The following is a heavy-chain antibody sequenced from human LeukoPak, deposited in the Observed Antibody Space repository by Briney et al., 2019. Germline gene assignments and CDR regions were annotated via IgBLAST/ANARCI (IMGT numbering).Heavy chain of an antibody. V-gene: IGHV4-30-2*01. D-gene: IGHD3-16*01. J-gene: IGHJ4*01. CDR3: ARDLGSPNGPHHFHY. Sequence: PSETLSRTCTVSGGFLTSGGDYWNWIRQPPGKGLEWIGYFHHGGSTHFNPSLKSRFTISVDTSKNQFSLHLDSVTAADTAIYYCARDLGSPNGPHHFHYWGHGTLVTVSS. CDR2: FHHGGST. CDR1: GGFLTSGGDY.